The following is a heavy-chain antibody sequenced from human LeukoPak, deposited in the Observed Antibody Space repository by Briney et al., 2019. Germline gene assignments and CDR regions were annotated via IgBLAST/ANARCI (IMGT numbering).Heavy chain of an antibody. CDR3: ARPANLYYASDAFDL. V-gene: IGHV1-69*06. Sequence: ASVKVSCKASGGTFSSYAISWVRQAPGQGLEWMGGIIPIFGTANYAQKFQGRVTITADKSTSTAYMELSSLRSEDTAVYYCARPANLYYASDAFDLWGQGTMVTVSS. J-gene: IGHJ3*01. D-gene: IGHD2-8*01. CDR2: IIPIFGTA. CDR1: GGTFSSYA.